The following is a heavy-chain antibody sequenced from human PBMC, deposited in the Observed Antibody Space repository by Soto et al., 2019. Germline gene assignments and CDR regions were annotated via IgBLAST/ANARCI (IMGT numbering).Heavy chain of an antibody. CDR1: GFPFRAYG. J-gene: IGHJ6*01. D-gene: IGHD6-19*01. Sequence: GGALRLSYGASGFPFRAYGMHWVRQAPSKWLEWVAVISDDGSNKYYADSVKGRFTISRDNSKNPLYLQMNSLRAEDTAVYYCAKVTFSGDYYYNYGMDVWGKGTTVTVSS. CDR2: ISDDGSNK. CDR3: AKVTFSGDYYYNYGMDV. V-gene: IGHV3-30*18.